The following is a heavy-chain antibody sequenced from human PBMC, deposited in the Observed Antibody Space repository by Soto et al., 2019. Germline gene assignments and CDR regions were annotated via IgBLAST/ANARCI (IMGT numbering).Heavy chain of an antibody. V-gene: IGHV3-53*01. D-gene: IGHD3-10*01. CDR3: ARDQRASGGGMDV. CDR1: GFTVSSNY. Sequence: GGSLRLSCAASGFTVSSNYMSWVRQAPGKGLEWVSVIYSGGSTYYADSVKGRFTISRDNSKNTLYLQMNSLRAEDTAVYYCARDQRASGGGMDVWGQGTTVTVSS. CDR2: IYSGGST. J-gene: IGHJ6*02.